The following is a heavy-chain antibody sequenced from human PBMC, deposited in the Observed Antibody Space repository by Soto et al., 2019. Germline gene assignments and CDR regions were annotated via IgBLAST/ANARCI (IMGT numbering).Heavy chain of an antibody. V-gene: IGHV3-33*01. CDR1: GFSFSSYG. J-gene: IGHJ6*02. Sequence: QVQLVESGGGVVQPGTSLRLSCAASGFSFSSYGMHWVRQAPGKGLEWVALTWSDGSNKYYPDSVKGRLTISRDNSKNTLYLQVNSLRVDDTGVYYCARGSGNYYYNMDVWGQGTTVTVSS. D-gene: IGHD6-25*01. CDR3: ARGSGNYYYNMDV. CDR2: TWSDGSNK.